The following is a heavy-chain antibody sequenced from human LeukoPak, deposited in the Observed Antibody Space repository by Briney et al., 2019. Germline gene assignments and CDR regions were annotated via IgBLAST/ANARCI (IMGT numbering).Heavy chain of an antibody. CDR1: GFSFSSYA. Sequence: GGSLRLSCAASGFSFSSYAMTWVRQAPGKGLEWVSSIDAGGGDTYHSDSVKGRFTISRDNSMNTLYLQMNSLRADDTAVYYCGRPTKYWLVRGNGVDVWGQGTTVTVSS. CDR2: IDAGGGDT. V-gene: IGHV3-23*01. D-gene: IGHD6-19*01. J-gene: IGHJ6*02. CDR3: GRPTKYWLVRGNGVDV.